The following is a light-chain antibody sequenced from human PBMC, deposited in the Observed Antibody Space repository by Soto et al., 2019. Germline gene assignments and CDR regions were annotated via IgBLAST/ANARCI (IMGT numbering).Light chain of an antibody. CDR3: QQYGSSGT. V-gene: IGKV3-20*01. CDR1: QSIISNY. CDR2: GAS. J-gene: IGKJ1*01. Sequence: EIVLTPSQGTLSLSPGGRAALSCRASQSIISNYLAWYQQKPGQAPRLLIYGASNRATGIPDRFSGSGSGTDFTLTISRLEPEDFAVYYCQQYGSSGTFGQGTKVDIK.